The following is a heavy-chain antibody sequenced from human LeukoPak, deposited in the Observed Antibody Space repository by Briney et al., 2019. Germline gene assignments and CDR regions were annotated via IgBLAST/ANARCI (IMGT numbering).Heavy chain of an antibody. CDR2: IWYDGSNK. Sequence: GGSLRLSCAASGFTFSSYGMHWVRQAPGKGLEWEAVIWYDGSNKYYADSVKGRFTISRDNSKNTLYLQMNSLRAEDTAVYYCARDPRLLWFGELSGPPDYWGQGTLVTVSS. CDR3: ARDPRLLWFGELSGPPDY. CDR1: GFTFSSYG. D-gene: IGHD3-10*01. J-gene: IGHJ4*02. V-gene: IGHV3-33*08.